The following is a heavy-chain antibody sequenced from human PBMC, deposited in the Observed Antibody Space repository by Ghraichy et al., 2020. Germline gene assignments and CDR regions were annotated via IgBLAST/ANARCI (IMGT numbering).Heavy chain of an antibody. J-gene: IGHJ4*02. V-gene: IGHV3-48*02. Sequence: GESLNISCAASGFTFSSYSMNWVRQAPGKGLEWVSYISSSSSTIYYADSVKGRFTISRDNAKNSLYLQMNSLRDEDTAVYYCARDTVGERITIFGYDYWGQGTLVTVSS. D-gene: IGHD3-3*01. CDR1: GFTFSSYS. CDR3: ARDTVGERITIFGYDY. CDR2: ISSSSSTI.